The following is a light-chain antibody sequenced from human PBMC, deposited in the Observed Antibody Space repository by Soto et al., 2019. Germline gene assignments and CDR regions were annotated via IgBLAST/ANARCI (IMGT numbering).Light chain of an antibody. Sequence: QSALTQPASVSGSPGQSITISCTGTSSDVGGYNYVSWYQQHPGKAPKLVIYDVSNRPSGVSNRFSGSKSGNTASLTISGLRAEDDADYYCSSFASSNTVMFGGGTQLTVL. CDR2: DVS. V-gene: IGLV2-14*01. CDR3: SSFASSNTVM. J-gene: IGLJ3*02. CDR1: SSDVGGYNY.